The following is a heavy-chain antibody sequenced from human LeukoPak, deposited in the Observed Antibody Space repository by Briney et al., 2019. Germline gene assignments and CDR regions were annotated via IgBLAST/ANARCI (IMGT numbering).Heavy chain of an antibody. CDR2: ISWNSGSI. CDR3: ARGMTRIAARLEVYYFDY. Sequence: HPGGSLRLSCAASGFTFDDYAMHWVRQAPGKGLEWVSGISWNSGSIGYADSVKGRFTISRDNAKNSLYLQMNSLRAEDTAVYYCARGMTRIAARLEVYYFDYWGQGTLVTVSS. D-gene: IGHD6-6*01. V-gene: IGHV3-9*01. CDR1: GFTFDDYA. J-gene: IGHJ4*02.